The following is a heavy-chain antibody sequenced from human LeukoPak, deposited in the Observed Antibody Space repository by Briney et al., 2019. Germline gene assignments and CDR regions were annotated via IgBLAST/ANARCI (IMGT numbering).Heavy chain of an antibody. CDR1: GGSISSYY. CDR3: ARRNVYRSSWDYFDY. CDR2: IYYSGGT. V-gene: IGHV4-59*08. Sequence: SETLSLTCTVPGGSISSYYWSWIRQPPGKGLEWIGYIYYSGGTNYSPSLKSRVTISVDTSKNQFSLKLSSVTAADTAVYYCARRNVYRSSWDYFDYWGQGTLVTVSS. J-gene: IGHJ4*02. D-gene: IGHD6-13*01.